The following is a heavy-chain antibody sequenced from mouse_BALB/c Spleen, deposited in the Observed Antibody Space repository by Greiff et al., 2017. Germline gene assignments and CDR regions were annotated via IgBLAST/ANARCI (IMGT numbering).Heavy chain of an antibody. CDR1: GYTFTSYV. V-gene: IGHV1-14*01. D-gene: IGHD2-4*01. CDR3: ARSGMITTVWYFDV. J-gene: IGHJ1*01. CDR2: INPYNDGT. Sequence: VQLKESGPELVKPGASVKMSCKASGYTFTSYVMHWVKQKPGQGLEWIGYINPYNDGTKYNEKFKGKATLTSDKSSSTAYMELSSLTSEDSAVYYCARSGMITTVWYFDVWGAGTTVTVSS.